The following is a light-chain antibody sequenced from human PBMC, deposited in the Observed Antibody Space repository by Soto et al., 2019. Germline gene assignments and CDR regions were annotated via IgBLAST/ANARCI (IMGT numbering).Light chain of an antibody. CDR2: ATS. V-gene: IGKV1-6*01. J-gene: IGKJ1*01. Sequence: AIQMTQSPCSLSASLGDRVTITCRASQGIRGDLGWYQQKPGKAPKLLISATSTLQSGVPSRFSVRGSGTNFTLTISSLQPEDFATYYCIQDFISPLTVGQGTKVDI. CDR1: QGIRGD. CDR3: IQDFISPLT.